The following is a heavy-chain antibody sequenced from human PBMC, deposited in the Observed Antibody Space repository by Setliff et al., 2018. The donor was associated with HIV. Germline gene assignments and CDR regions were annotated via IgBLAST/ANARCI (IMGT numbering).Heavy chain of an antibody. Sequence: PSETLSLTCTVSGDSISSDFYWGWIRQPTGKGLEWIASIYHSGNTYYMPSLQSRVTISVDMSKNQFSLKLNSVTAADTAVYYCARGEACGGGCHYAFELWGRGTMVTVSS. V-gene: IGHV4-38-2*02. CDR3: ARGEACGGGCHYAFEL. J-gene: IGHJ3*01. CDR1: GDSISSDFY. CDR2: IYHSGNT. D-gene: IGHD2-21*02.